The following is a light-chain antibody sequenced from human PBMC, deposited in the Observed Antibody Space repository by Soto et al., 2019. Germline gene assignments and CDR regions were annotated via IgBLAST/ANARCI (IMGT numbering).Light chain of an antibody. CDR1: QSVGSN. Sequence: EIVMTQSPATLSVSPGERATLSCRASQSVGSNLACYQQKPGHAPRLLMYGASTRATGVPTRCSGSRSGAESTLTIRSLQSNAFGVYYRQQYNNRPPSPFGSGTKAE. CDR3: QQYNNRPPSP. V-gene: IGKV3-15*01. CDR2: GAS. J-gene: IGKJ1*01.